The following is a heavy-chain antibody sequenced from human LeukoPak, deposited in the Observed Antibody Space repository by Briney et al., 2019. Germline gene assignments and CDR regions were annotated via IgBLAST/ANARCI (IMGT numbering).Heavy chain of an antibody. Sequence: GGSLRLSCAASGFTFSSYWMSWVRQAPGKGLEWVANIKQDGSGKYYVDSVKGRFTISRDNAKNSLYLQMNSLRAEDTAVYYCARVEDSSGYYPFDYWGQGTLVTVSS. V-gene: IGHV3-7*01. CDR1: GFTFSSYW. CDR3: ARVEDSSGYYPFDY. J-gene: IGHJ4*02. D-gene: IGHD3-22*01. CDR2: IKQDGSGK.